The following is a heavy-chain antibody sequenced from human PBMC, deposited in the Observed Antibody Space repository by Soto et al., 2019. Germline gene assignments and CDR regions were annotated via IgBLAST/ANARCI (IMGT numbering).Heavy chain of an antibody. CDR2: ISPYNGDT. CDR3: AREAGSGSYYPEDY. V-gene: IGHV1-18*01. D-gene: IGHD1-26*01. Sequence: QVLLVQSGAQMKKSGTSVKVSCKASGYNFINYAITWVRQAPGQGLEWMGWISPYNGDTDYAQKFQGRVTVTTDTSTRAAYMELRSLTSGDTAVYYCAREAGSGSYYPEDYWGQGTLITVSS. J-gene: IGHJ4*02. CDR1: GYNFINYA.